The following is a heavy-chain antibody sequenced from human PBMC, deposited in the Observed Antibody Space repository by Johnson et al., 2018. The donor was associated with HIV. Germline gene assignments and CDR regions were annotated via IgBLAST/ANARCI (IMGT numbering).Heavy chain of an antibody. CDR1: GFTVSSNY. J-gene: IGHJ3*02. Sequence: EVQLVESGGGLVQPGGSLRLSCAVSGFTVSSNYMNWVRQAPGKGLEWASVIYSGGITYYADSVKGRFTISRDNSKKMLYLQMNSLRAEDTAVYHCARDLFPLVVPGAIGTGAFDIWGQGTKVTVSS. V-gene: IGHV3-66*01. CDR2: IYSGGIT. D-gene: IGHD2-2*01. CDR3: ARDLFPLVVPGAIGTGAFDI.